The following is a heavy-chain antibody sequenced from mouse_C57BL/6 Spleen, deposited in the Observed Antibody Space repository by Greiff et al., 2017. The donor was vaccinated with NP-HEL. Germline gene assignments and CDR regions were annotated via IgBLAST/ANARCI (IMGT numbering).Heavy chain of an antibody. CDR3: ARSGYDFDLFDY. CDR2: INPGSGGT. D-gene: IGHD2-4*01. Sequence: VKLQQSGAELVRPGTSVKVSCKASGYAFTNYLIEWVKQRPGQGLEWIGVINPGSGGTNYNEKFKGKATLTADKSSSTAYMQLSSLTSEDSAVYFCARSGYDFDLFDYWGQGTTLTVSS. V-gene: IGHV1-54*01. J-gene: IGHJ2*01. CDR1: GYAFTNYL.